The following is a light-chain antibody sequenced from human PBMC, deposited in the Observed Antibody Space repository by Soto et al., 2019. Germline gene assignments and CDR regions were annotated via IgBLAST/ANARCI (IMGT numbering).Light chain of an antibody. CDR2: AAS. Sequence: AIQMTQSPSSLSASVGDRVTITCRASQGIRNDLGWYQQKPGKAPKLLIYAASSLQSGVPSRFSGSGSGTDFTLKISRVEAEDVGVYYCMQALQAAQLTFGGGTKV. J-gene: IGKJ4*01. CDR1: QGIRND. V-gene: IGKV1-6*01. CDR3: MQALQAAQLT.